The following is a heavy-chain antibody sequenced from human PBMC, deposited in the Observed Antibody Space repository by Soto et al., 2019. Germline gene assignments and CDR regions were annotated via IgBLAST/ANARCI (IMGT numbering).Heavy chain of an antibody. D-gene: IGHD4-4*01. Sequence: PGGSLRLSCAASGFTFSSYAMSWVRQAPGKGLEWVSAISGSGGSTYYADSVKGRFTISRDNSKNTLYLQMNSLRAEDTAVYYCAKRPTMTTVTKYYFDYWGQGTLVTVSS. CDR2: ISGSGGST. CDR3: AKRPTMTTVTKYYFDY. CDR1: GFTFSSYA. J-gene: IGHJ4*02. V-gene: IGHV3-23*01.